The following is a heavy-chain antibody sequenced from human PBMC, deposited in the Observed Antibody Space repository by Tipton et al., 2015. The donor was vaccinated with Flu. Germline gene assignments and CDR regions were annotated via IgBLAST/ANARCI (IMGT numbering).Heavy chain of an antibody. Sequence: TLSLTCTVSGGSISSSSYYWGWIRQPPGKGLEWIGSMYYSGSTYYNPSPKSRVTISVDTSKNQFSLKLSSVTAADTAVYYCARGAVVGKLSWFDPWGQGTLVTVSS. V-gene: IGHV4-39*07. CDR2: MYYSGST. J-gene: IGHJ5*02. CDR1: GGSISSSSYY. CDR3: ARGAVVGKLSWFDP. D-gene: IGHD2-15*01.